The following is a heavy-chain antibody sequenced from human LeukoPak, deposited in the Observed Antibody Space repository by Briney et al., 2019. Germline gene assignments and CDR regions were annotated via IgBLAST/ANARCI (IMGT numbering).Heavy chain of an antibody. CDR3: ARGGYDILTGYLHYFDY. D-gene: IGHD3-9*01. Sequence: GASVKVSCKASGYTFTSYAISWVRQAPGQGLEWMGWISAYDGNTDYAQKLQGRVTMTTDTSTSTAYMELRSLRSDDTAIYCCARGGYDILTGYLHYFDYWGQGTLVTVSS. J-gene: IGHJ4*02. CDR1: GYTFTSYA. CDR2: ISAYDGNT. V-gene: IGHV1-18*01.